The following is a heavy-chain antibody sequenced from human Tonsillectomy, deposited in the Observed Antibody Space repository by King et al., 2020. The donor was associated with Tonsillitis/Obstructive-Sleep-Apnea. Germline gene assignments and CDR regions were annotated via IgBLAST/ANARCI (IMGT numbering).Heavy chain of an antibody. CDR3: ARGHDYVWGSYRYTGDLDY. V-gene: IGHV1-46*01. J-gene: IGHJ4*02. D-gene: IGHD3-16*02. Sequence: VQLVESGAEVKKPGASVKVSCKASGYTFTSYYMHWVRQAPGQGLEWMGIINPSGGSTSYAQKFQGRVTMTRDTSTSTVYMELSSLRSEDTAVYYCARGHDYVWGSYRYTGDLDYWGQGTLVTVAS. CDR1: GYTFTSYY. CDR2: INPSGGST.